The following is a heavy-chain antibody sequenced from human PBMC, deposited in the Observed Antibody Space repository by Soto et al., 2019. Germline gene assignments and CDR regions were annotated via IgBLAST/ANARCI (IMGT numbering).Heavy chain of an antibody. J-gene: IGHJ4*02. CDR1: GLSFDTYN. CDR2: ISSGRPDI. V-gene: IGHV3-21*01. D-gene: IGHD6-19*01. Sequence: GGSLRLSCAASGLSFDTYNMNWVSQAPGKGLEWVSSISSGRPDIFYADSLRGRFTISRDDAKKSLFLQMNSLRADDTAVYYCARDHLGIAAGDFDLWGQGTLVTVSS. CDR3: ARDHLGIAAGDFDL.